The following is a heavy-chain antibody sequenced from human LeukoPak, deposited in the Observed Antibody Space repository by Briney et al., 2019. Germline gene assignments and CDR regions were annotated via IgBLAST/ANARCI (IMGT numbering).Heavy chain of an antibody. V-gene: IGHV3-21*01. D-gene: IGHD3-3*01. CDR3: ARVSSYYDFWSGSAPSMDV. Sequence: GGSLRLCCAASGFTFSSYSMNWVRQAPGKGLEWVSSISSSSSYIYYADSVKGRFTISRDNAKNSLYLQMNSLRAEDTAVYYCARVSSYYDFWSGSAPSMDVWGKGTTVTVSS. J-gene: IGHJ6*03. CDR2: ISSSSSYI. CDR1: GFTFSSYS.